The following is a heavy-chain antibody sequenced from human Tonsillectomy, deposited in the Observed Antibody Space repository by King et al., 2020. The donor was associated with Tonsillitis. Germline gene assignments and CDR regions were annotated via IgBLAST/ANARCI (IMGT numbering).Heavy chain of an antibody. CDR3: ARKTGVITTTIITNRENWFDP. V-gene: IGHV4-38-2*01. Sequence: QLQESGPGLVKPSETLSLTCAVSGYSISSGYYWGWIRQPPGKGLEWIGSIYHSGSTYYNPSLKSRVTISVDTSKNQFSLKLSSVTAADTAVYYCARKTGVITTTIITNRENWFDPWGQGTLVTVSS. CDR1: GYSISSGYY. J-gene: IGHJ5*02. CDR2: IYHSGST. D-gene: IGHD3-22*01.